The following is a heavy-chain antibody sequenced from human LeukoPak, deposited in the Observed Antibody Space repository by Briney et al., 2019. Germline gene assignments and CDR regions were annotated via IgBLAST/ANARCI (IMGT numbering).Heavy chain of an antibody. V-gene: IGHV1-24*01. D-gene: IGHD5-12*01. J-gene: IGHJ4*02. CDR2: FDPEDGET. CDR1: GYTLTELS. CDR3: ATGEMIVATGTSDY. Sequence: GASVKVSCKVSGYTLTELSMHWVRQAPGKGLERMGGFDPEDGETIYAQKFQGRVTMTEDTSTDTAYMELSSLRSEDTAVYYCATGEMIVATGTSDYWGQGTLVTVSS.